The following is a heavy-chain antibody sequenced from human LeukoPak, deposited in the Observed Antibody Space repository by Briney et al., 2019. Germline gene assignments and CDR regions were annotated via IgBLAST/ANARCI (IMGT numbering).Heavy chain of an antibody. D-gene: IGHD2-2*01. CDR2: ISAYNGNA. J-gene: IGHJ6*02. CDR3: ARKKMQYQLLNYYNGLDV. V-gene: IGHV1-18*01. CDR1: GYIFTNYG. Sequence: GASVKVSCKASGYIFTNYGISWVRQAPGQGLEWMGWISAYNGNANYGQKLQGRVTMTTDTSTGTAYMELRSLRSDDTAVYYCARKKMQYQLLNYYNGLDVWGQGTTVTVSS.